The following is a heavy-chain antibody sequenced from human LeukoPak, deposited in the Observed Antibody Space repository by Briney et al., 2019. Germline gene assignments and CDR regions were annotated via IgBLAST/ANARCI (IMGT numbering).Heavy chain of an antibody. Sequence: GESLQISCKGSGYSFTSYWIGWVRQMPGKGLEWMGIIYPGDSDTRYSPSFQGQVTISADKSISTAYLQWSSLKASDTAMYYCARLLYYDILTGYYENWFDPWGQGTLVTVSS. CDR3: ARLLYYDILTGYYENWFDP. V-gene: IGHV5-51*01. J-gene: IGHJ5*02. CDR1: GYSFTSYW. CDR2: IYPGDSDT. D-gene: IGHD3-9*01.